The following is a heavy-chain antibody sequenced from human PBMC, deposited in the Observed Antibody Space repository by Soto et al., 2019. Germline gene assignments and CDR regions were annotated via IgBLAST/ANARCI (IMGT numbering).Heavy chain of an antibody. Sequence: GGSLRLSCAASGFTFDDYAMHWVRQAPGKGLEWVSGISWNSGSIGYADSVKGRFTISRDNAKNSLYLQMNSLRAEDTALYYCAKEKVTTLEDGYFQHWGQGTLVTVSS. CDR1: GFTFDDYA. D-gene: IGHD1-1*01. V-gene: IGHV3-9*01. CDR3: AKEKVTTLEDGYFQH. CDR2: ISWNSGSI. J-gene: IGHJ1*01.